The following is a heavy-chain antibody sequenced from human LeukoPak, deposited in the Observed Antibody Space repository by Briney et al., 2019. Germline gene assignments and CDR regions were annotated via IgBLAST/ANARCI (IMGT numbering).Heavy chain of an antibody. Sequence: ASVKVSCKASGYTFTTYGISWVRQAPGQGLEWGGWISTYNGNTNYAQKFQGRVSMTTDTSTSTAYMALRSLRSDDTDVYYCARDSQVSSCWYGFQRPGQYFQHWGQGTLVTVSS. D-gene: IGHD6-13*01. CDR1: GYTFTTYG. J-gene: IGHJ1*01. V-gene: IGHV1-18*01. CDR3: ARDSQVSSCWYGFQRPGQYFQH. CDR2: ISTYNGNT.